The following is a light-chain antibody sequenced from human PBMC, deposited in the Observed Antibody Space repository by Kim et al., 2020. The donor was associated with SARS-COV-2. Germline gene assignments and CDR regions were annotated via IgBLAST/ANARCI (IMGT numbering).Light chain of an antibody. V-gene: IGKV1-27*01. CDR2: AAS. Sequence: IQMTQSPSSLSASVGDRVTLTCRASQGIGNSLAWYQQKPGRAPKLVIYAASTLQSGVPSRFSGSGSGTDFTLTISSLQAEDVATYYCQKYNIAPDTFGGGTKVDIK. CDR1: QGIGNS. J-gene: IGKJ4*01. CDR3: QKYNIAPDT.